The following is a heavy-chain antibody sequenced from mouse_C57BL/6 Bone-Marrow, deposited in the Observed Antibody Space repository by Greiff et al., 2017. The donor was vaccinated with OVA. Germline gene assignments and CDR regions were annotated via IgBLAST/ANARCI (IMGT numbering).Heavy chain of an antibody. D-gene: IGHD2-4*01. CDR1: GYAFSSSW. CDR2: IYPGDGDT. V-gene: IGHV1-82*01. J-gene: IGHJ1*03. Sequence: VQLQESGPELVKPGASVKISCKASGYAFSSSWMNWVKQRPGKGLEWIGRIYPGDGDTNYNGKFKGKVTLTVAKSSSTAYMQRSSLTSEDSAVCFCARSRLRRYVDVWGTGTTVTVSS. CDR3: ARSRLRRYVDV.